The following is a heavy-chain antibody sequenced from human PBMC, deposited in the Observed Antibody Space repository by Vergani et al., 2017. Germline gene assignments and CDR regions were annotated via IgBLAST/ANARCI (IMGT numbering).Heavy chain of an antibody. V-gene: IGHV3-30*18. CDR3: AKAGPYYYYYMDV. D-gene: IGHD2-8*02. J-gene: IGHJ6*03. CDR2: ISYDGSNK. CDR1: GFTFSSYG. Sequence: VQLLESGGDLVQPGGSLRLSCAASGFTFSSYGMHWVRQAPGKGLEWVAVISYDGSNKYYADSVKGRFTISRDNSKNTLYLQMNSLRAEDTAVYYCAKAGPYYYYYMDVWGKGTTVTVSS.